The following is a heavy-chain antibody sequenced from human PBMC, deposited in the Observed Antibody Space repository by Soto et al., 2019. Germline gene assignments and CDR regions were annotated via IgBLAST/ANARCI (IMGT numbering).Heavy chain of an antibody. CDR2: IIPIFGTA. CDR1: GGTFSSYA. CDR3: ARARIKIFGVVSIFYYGMDV. V-gene: IGHV1-69*13. J-gene: IGHJ6*02. Sequence: SVKVSCKASGGTFSSYAISWVRQAPGQGLEWMGGIIPIFGTANYAQKFQGRVTITADESTSTAYMELSSLRSEDTAVYYCARARIKIFGVVSIFYYGMDVWGQGTTVTVSS. D-gene: IGHD3-3*01.